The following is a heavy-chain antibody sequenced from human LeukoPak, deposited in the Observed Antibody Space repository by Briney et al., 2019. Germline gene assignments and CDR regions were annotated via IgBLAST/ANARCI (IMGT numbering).Heavy chain of an antibody. CDR2: ISGSGGST. D-gene: IGHD3-22*01. CDR3: AKDRKGGGIVVVLDY. Sequence: GGSLRLSCAASGFSFSSYAMCWVRQAPRQGLEWVSVISGSGGSTYYADSVNGRFTISRDNSKNTLYLQMNSLRADETAVYYCAKDRKGGGIVVVLDYWGQGTLVTVSS. J-gene: IGHJ4*02. CDR1: GFSFSSYA. V-gene: IGHV3-23*01.